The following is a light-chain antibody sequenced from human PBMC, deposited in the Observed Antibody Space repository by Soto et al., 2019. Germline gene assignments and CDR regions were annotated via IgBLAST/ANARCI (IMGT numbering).Light chain of an antibody. Sequence: QSVLTQPPSASGTPGQRVSISCSGSSSNIGRNYVYWYQKVPGMAPKLLVFRNDQRPYGVPDRFSGSKSGTSASLAISRLRSEDEADYFCSTWDDSLSGIIFGGGTKLTGL. CDR2: RND. J-gene: IGLJ2*01. CDR3: STWDDSLSGII. CDR1: SSNIGRNY. V-gene: IGLV1-47*01.